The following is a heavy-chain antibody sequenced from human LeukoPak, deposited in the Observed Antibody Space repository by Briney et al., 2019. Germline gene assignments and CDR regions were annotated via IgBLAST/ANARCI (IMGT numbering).Heavy chain of an antibody. CDR3: ARGQIAAGTTVWFGP. CDR2: INHSGST. CDR1: GGSFSGYY. J-gene: IGHJ5*02. V-gene: IGHV4-34*01. Sequence: SETLSLTCAVYGGSFSGYYWSWIRQPPGKGLEWIGEINHSGSTNYNPSLKSRVTISVDTSKNQFSLKLSSVTAADTAVYYCARGQIAAGTTVWFGPWGQGTLVTVSS. D-gene: IGHD6-13*01.